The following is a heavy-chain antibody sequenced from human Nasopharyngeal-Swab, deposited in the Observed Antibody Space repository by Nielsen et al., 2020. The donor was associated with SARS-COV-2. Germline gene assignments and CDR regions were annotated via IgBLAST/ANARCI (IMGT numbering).Heavy chain of an antibody. CDR3: ARDGSLSSPIDY. D-gene: IGHD6-13*01. V-gene: IGHV3-11*05. CDR2: ISSSSSYT. J-gene: IGHJ4*02. Sequence: GESLKISCAASGFTFSDYYMSWIRQAPGKGLEWVSYISSSSSYTNYADSVKGRFTISRDNAKNSLYLQMNSLRAEGTAVYYCARDGSLSSPIDYWGQGTLVTVSS. CDR1: GFTFSDYY.